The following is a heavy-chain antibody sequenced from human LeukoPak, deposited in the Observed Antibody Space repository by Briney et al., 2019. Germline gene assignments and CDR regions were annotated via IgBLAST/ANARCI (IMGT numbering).Heavy chain of an antibody. CDR3: ARGGASSLPFDY. V-gene: IGHV4-59*01. CDR2: IFYTGST. J-gene: IGHJ4*02. D-gene: IGHD1-26*01. Sequence: PSETLSLTCNVSGGSISSCYWSWIRQPPGKGLEWIGFIFYTGSTNYNPSLKSRVTISVDTSKNQFSLELSSVTAADTAVYYCARGGASSLPFDYWGQGTLVTVSS. CDR1: GGSISSCY.